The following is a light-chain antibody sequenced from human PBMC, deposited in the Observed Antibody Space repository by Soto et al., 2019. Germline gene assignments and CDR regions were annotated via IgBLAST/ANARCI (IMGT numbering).Light chain of an antibody. Sequence: SVLPQPASVSGSPGQSITISCTGTSSDVGSYNLVSWYQQHPGKAPKLMIYEVSKRPPGVSNRFSGSKSGNTASLTISGLQAEDEADYYCCSYAGSSTSPYVFGTGTKVTVL. J-gene: IGLJ1*01. CDR3: CSYAGSSTSPYV. V-gene: IGLV2-23*02. CDR1: SSDVGSYNL. CDR2: EVS.